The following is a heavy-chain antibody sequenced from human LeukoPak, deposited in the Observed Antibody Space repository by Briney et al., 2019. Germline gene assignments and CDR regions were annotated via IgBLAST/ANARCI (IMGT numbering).Heavy chain of an antibody. CDR2: IYTSGST. Sequence: SETLSLTCTVSGGSINSYYWSWIRQPPGKGLEWIGYIYTSGSTNYNPSLKSRVTISVDTPKNQFSLKLSSVTAADTVVYYCARGKDYYGSGSYFPQYYYYMDVWGKGTTVTVSS. CDR3: ARGKDYYGSGSYFPQYYYYMDV. J-gene: IGHJ6*03. D-gene: IGHD3-10*01. V-gene: IGHV4-4*09. CDR1: GGSINSYY.